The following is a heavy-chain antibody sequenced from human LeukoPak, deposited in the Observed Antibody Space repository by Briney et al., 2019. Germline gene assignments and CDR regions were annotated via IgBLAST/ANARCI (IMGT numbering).Heavy chain of an antibody. V-gene: IGHV4-59*01. CDR3: ARVVQNTYYDFWSGYFLSWFDP. J-gene: IGHJ5*02. CDR2: IYYSGST. CDR1: GGSISSYY. D-gene: IGHD3-3*01. Sequence: SETLSLTCTVSGGSISSYYWSWIRQPPGKGLEWIGYIYYSGSTNYNPSLKSRVTISVDTSKNQFSLKLSSVTAADTAVYYCARVVQNTYYDFWSGYFLSWFDPWGQGTLVTVFS.